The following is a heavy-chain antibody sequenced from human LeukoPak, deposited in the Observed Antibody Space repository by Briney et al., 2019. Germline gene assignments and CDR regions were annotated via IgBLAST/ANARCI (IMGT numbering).Heavy chain of an antibody. J-gene: IGHJ4*01. CDR2: IYSSGST. D-gene: IGHD2-15*01. V-gene: IGHV4-4*07. CDR1: GSSITSYY. Sequence: PSETLSLTCTVSGSSITSYYWNWIRQPAGKGLEWIGRIYSSGSTDYNPSLKSRVTMSVDTSKNQFSLNLSSVTAADSAVYYCARARGRLLLVDYWGHGTLVTVSS. CDR3: ARARGRLLLVDY.